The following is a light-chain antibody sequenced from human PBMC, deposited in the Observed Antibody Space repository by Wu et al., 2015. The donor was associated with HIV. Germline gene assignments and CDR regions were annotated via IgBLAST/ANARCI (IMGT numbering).Light chain of an antibody. V-gene: IGKV3-20*01. CDR2: GAS. CDR3: QQYGSSPQT. CDR1: QSVSSN. Sequence: EILMTQSPATLSVSPGERATLSCRASQSVSSNLAWYQQKPGQAPRLLIYGASTRATGIPDRFRGSGSGTDFTLTINRLEPEDFAVYYCQQYGSSPQTFGQGTKVEIK. J-gene: IGKJ1*01.